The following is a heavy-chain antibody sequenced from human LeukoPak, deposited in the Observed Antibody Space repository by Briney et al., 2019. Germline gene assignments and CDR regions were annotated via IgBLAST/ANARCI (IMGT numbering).Heavy chain of an antibody. Sequence: GGSLRLSCAASGFTFSSYAMSWVRQAPGKGLEWVSAISSSGDSTDYADSVKGRFTISRDNSQNTLYLQMNSLRAEDTAVYYCAEGGYYQDFDYWGQGTLVTVSS. D-gene: IGHD1-26*01. CDR3: AEGGYYQDFDY. CDR2: ISSSGDST. J-gene: IGHJ4*02. V-gene: IGHV3-23*01. CDR1: GFTFSSYA.